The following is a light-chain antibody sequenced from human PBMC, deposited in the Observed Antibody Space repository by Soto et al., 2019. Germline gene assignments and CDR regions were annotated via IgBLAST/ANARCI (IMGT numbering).Light chain of an antibody. CDR3: QQYYNWPPWT. CDR2: GVS. CDR1: ESVGSH. V-gene: IGKV3-15*01. Sequence: DTVMTQSPATLSVSPGETATLSCRASESVGSHLAWYQQKAGQAPRLLIYGVSTRTTGIPARFRGSGSDTDFTLTISSLQSEDSAIYYCQQYYNWPPWTFGQGTKVEI. J-gene: IGKJ1*01.